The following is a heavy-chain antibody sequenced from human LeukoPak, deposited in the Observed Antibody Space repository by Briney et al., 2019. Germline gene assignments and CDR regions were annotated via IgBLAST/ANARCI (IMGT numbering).Heavy chain of an antibody. CDR1: GYSFISNW. Sequence: GESLKISCKGSGYSFISNWVGWVRQMPGKGLEWMGIIYPGDSETRYSPSFQGQVTISADKSINTAYLQWSSLKASDTAMYYCARASTADQSYWGQGTLVTVSS. J-gene: IGHJ4*02. CDR2: IYPGDSET. D-gene: IGHD2-21*02. V-gene: IGHV5-51*01. CDR3: ARASTADQSY.